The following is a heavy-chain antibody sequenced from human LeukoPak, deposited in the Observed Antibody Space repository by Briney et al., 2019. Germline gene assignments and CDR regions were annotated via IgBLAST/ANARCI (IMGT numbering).Heavy chain of an antibody. Sequence: SETLSLTCTVSGGSISSSSYYWGWIRQPPGKGLEWIGSIYYSGSTYYNPSLKSRVTISVDTSKNQFSLKLSSVTAADTAVYYCARPNINNYDFWSGRRRFAFDIWGQGTMVTVSS. CDR1: GGSISSSSYY. CDR3: ARPNINNYDFWSGRRRFAFDI. J-gene: IGHJ3*02. D-gene: IGHD3-3*01. CDR2: IYYSGST. V-gene: IGHV4-39*07.